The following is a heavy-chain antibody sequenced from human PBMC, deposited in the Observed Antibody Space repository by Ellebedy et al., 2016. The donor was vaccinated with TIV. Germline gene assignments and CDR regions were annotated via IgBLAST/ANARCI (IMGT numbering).Heavy chain of an antibody. J-gene: IGHJ5*02. Sequence: GGSLRLSCEVSGFTFSGYYMHWVRQAPGKGLVWVARINTDGSSADYADSVEGRFTVSRDNSKNSLFLQMNSLRVEDTAVYYCARRASYGDYAVQVNPWFDPWGQGTLVTVSS. CDR3: ARRASYGDYAVQVNPWFDP. CDR2: INTDGSSA. CDR1: GFTFSGYY. D-gene: IGHD4-17*01. V-gene: IGHV3-74*01.